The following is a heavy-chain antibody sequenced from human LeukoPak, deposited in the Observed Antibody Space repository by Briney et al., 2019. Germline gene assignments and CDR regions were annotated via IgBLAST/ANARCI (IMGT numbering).Heavy chain of an antibody. CDR1: GGSISSNY. D-gene: IGHD1-26*01. Sequence: MSSETLSLTCTVSGGSISSNYWSWIRQPAGKGLEWIGRVHTSGESNYHPSLKTRVTMSADTSKNQFSLRLSSVTAADTALYYCARRSSGSTAAFDIWGQGTMVTVSS. CDR3: ARRSSGSTAAFDI. J-gene: IGHJ3*02. V-gene: IGHV4-4*07. CDR2: VHTSGES.